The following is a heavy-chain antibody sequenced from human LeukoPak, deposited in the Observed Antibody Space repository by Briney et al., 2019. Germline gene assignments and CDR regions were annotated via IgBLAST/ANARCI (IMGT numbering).Heavy chain of an antibody. CDR3: ARGGMVRRVMGAFDI. CDR1: GFTFSSYG. CDR2: ISYDGSNK. J-gene: IGHJ3*02. D-gene: IGHD3-10*01. Sequence: GRSLRLSCAASGFTFSSYGMHWVRQAPGKGLEWVAVISYDGSNKYYADSVKGRFTISRDNSKNTLYLQMNSLRVEDTAVFYCARGGMVRRVMGAFDIWGQGTLVTVSS. V-gene: IGHV3-30*03.